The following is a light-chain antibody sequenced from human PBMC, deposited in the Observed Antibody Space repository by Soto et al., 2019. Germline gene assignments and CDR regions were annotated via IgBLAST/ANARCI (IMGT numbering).Light chain of an antibody. Sequence: QSVLTQPPSASGTPGQRVTISCSGSSSNVGSNTVSWYQQLPGTAPKVLIYSDDQRPSGVPDRFSGSRSGSSASLAISGLQSGDEADYYCASWEDSLNGWVSGVGTKLTVL. CDR3: ASWEDSLNGWV. V-gene: IGLV1-44*01. CDR1: SSNVGSNT. CDR2: SDD. J-gene: IGLJ3*02.